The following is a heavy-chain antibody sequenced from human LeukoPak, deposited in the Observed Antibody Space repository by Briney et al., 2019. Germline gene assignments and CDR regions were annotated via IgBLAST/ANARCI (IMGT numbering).Heavy chain of an antibody. Sequence: ASVKVSCKASGYSFTSYWIGWVRQMPGKGLEWMGIIYPGDSDTRYSPSFQGQVTISADKSISTAYLQWSSLKASDTAMYYCARSVVVVAAYDIWGQGTMVTVSS. D-gene: IGHD2-15*01. V-gene: IGHV5-51*01. CDR3: ARSVVVVAAYDI. CDR2: IYPGDSDT. J-gene: IGHJ3*02. CDR1: GYSFTSYW.